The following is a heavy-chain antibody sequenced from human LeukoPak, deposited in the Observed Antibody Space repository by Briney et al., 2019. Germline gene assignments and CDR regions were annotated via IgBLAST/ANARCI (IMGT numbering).Heavy chain of an antibody. CDR1: GFTFSSYS. J-gene: IGHJ3*02. CDR2: ISSSSSYI. D-gene: IGHD3-3*01. V-gene: IGHV3-21*01. CDR3: ARAIFGVVIVAFDI. Sequence: GGSLRLSCAASGFTFSSYSMNWVRQAPGKGLEWVSSISSSSSYIYYADSAKGRFTISRDNAKNSLYLQMNSLRAEDTAVYYCARAIFGVVIVAFDIWGQGTMVTVSS.